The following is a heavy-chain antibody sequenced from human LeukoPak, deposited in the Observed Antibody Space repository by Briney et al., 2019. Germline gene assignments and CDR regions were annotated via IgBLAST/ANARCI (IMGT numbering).Heavy chain of an antibody. D-gene: IGHD5-18*01. Sequence: GGSLRLSCVDSEFTFSSYPMHWFRQAPGKGLEYVSAISGNGDDTYYANSVKGRFTVSRDNSKNTLYLQMGSLRAEDMAVYYCAREFPEHSYGSFKSWVQGTLVTVSS. CDR3: AREFPEHSYGSFKS. CDR1: EFTFSSYP. CDR2: ISGNGDDT. V-gene: IGHV3-64*01. J-gene: IGHJ5*02.